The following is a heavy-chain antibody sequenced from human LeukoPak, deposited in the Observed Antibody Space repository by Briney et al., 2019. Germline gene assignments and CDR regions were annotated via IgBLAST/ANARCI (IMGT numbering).Heavy chain of an antibody. CDR1: GGSIRSSTYY. Sequence: SETLSLTCTVSGGSIRSSTYYWGWIRQPPGKGLEWIGSIYYSGSTNYNPSLKSRVTISVDTSKTQFSLKLSSVTAADTAVYYCARAGGGLMATISPSFDYWGQGTLVTVSS. J-gene: IGHJ4*02. D-gene: IGHD5-24*01. V-gene: IGHV4-39*07. CDR2: IYYSGST. CDR3: ARAGGGLMATISPSFDY.